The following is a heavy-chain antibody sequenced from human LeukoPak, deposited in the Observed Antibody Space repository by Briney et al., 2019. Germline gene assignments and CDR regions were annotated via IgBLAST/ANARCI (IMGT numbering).Heavy chain of an antibody. V-gene: IGHV4-34*01. Sequence: SETLSLTCAVSGGSFSGHYWSWIRQPPGEGLEWSGEINDSGSTKYNPSLKSRVTISADTTKNQFSLKLSSVTAADTAVYYFSKNNWFDPWGQGTLVTVSS. CDR2: INDSGST. CDR1: GGSFSGHY. J-gene: IGHJ5*02. CDR3: SKNNWFDP.